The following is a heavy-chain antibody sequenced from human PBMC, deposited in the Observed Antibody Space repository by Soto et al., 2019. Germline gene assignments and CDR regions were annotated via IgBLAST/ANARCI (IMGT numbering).Heavy chain of an antibody. CDR1: GGTFSSYA. D-gene: IGHD1-7*01. Sequence: QVQLVQSGAEVKKPGSSVKVSCKASGGTFSSYAISWVRQAPGQGLEWMGGIIPIFGTTNYAQKFQGRVTITADESTNTAYMELSNLRSEDTAVYYCARGPVWLELRYWGQGTLVTVSS. CDR2: IIPIFGTT. J-gene: IGHJ4*02. V-gene: IGHV1-69*01. CDR3: ARGPVWLELRY.